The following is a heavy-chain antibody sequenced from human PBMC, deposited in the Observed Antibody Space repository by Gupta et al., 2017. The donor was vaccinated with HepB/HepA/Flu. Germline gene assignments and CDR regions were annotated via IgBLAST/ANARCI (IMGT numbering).Heavy chain of an antibody. CDR1: GGSISTSNW. Sequence: QVQLQESGPGLVKPSGTLSLTCAVSGGSISTSNWWSWVRQPPGKGLEWIGEIFHTGSTNYNPSLKSRVTISVDKSKNQFSLKLTSVTATDTAVYYWARDDYGAKGLVWGQGTLVTVSS. D-gene: IGHD4-23*01. J-gene: IGHJ4*02. V-gene: IGHV4-4*02. CDR2: IFHTGST. CDR3: ARDDYGAKGLV.